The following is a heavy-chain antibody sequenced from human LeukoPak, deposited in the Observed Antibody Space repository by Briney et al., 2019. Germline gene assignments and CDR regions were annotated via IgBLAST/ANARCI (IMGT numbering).Heavy chain of an antibody. D-gene: IGHD3-16*02. Sequence: GGSLRLSCAASGFTFSSYGMSWVRQAPGKGLEWVSAISGSGGSTYYADSVKGRFTISRDNSKNTLYLQMNSLRAEDTAVYYCAKAIMITFGGVIPNWFDPWGQGTLVTVSS. V-gene: IGHV3-23*01. CDR3: AKAIMITFGGVIPNWFDP. CDR1: GFTFSSYG. CDR2: ISGSGGST. J-gene: IGHJ5*02.